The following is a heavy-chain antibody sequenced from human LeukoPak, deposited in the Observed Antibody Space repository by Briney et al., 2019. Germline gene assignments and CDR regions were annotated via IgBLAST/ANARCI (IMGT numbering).Heavy chain of an antibody. CDR1: GFSFTTSW. CDR3: ARRGSGDAFDF. CDR2: IYPGKSDT. J-gene: IGHJ3*01. V-gene: IGHV5-51*01. Sequence: GESLKISCEGSGFSFTTSWIGWVRQMPGKGLEWMGLIYPGKSDTKYSPSFQGQATISADRSIGTACLRWSSLKASDSAMFYCARRGSGDAFDFWGQGTMVTVSS. D-gene: IGHD1-26*01.